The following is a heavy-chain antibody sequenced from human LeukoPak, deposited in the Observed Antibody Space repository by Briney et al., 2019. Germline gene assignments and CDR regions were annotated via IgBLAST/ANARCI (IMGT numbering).Heavy chain of an antibody. CDR3: ATSMIVVVTYYYGMDV. V-gene: IGHV3-53*01. D-gene: IGHD3-22*01. Sequence: GGSLRLSCAASGFTVITNYMSWVRQAPGKGLEWVSVIYSGGSTYYADSVKGRFTISRDNSKNTLYLQMNSLRAEDTAVYYCATSMIVVVTYYYGMDVWGQGTTVTVSS. CDR1: GFTVITNY. J-gene: IGHJ6*02. CDR2: IYSGGST.